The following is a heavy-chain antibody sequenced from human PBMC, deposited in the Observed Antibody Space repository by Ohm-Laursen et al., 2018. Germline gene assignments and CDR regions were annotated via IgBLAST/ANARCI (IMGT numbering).Heavy chain of an antibody. CDR2: INPNSGDT. CDR3: ARGSILGGATANDY. J-gene: IGHJ4*02. Sequence: SSVKVSCKASGYTFTGYYMHWVRQAPGQGLEWMGWINPNSGDTGYVQKFQGRVTMTRDTSITTAYMELSRLTSDDAAVYYCARGSILGGATANDYWGQGTLVTASS. D-gene: IGHD1-26*01. V-gene: IGHV1-2*02. CDR1: GYTFTGYY.